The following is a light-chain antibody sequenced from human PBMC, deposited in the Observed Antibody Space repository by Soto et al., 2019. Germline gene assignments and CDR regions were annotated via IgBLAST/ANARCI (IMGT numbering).Light chain of an antibody. Sequence: EIVLTQSPGTVSLSPGETASLSCRASQTVSGSYLAWYQQKPGQAPRLLIYGTTTRATGVPDEFSGGGSGTAFTLTISGLESEDFALYTCQQYASSPPTFGGGTKVEIK. J-gene: IGKJ4*01. CDR2: GTT. CDR1: QTVSGSY. CDR3: QQYASSPPT. V-gene: IGKV3-20*01.